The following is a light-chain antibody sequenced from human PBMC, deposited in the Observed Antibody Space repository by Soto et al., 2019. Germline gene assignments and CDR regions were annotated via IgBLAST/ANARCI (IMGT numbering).Light chain of an antibody. J-gene: IGKJ3*01. CDR3: QQYENRPYT. CDR1: QDISNF. V-gene: IGKV1-33*01. Sequence: DIHMTQSPSSLSASVGDRITVTCQASQDISNFLNWYQYKPGQAPSLLIYDASKSHFGVPSRFSGSGSGTDFTFTISSLQPEDNATYYCQQYENRPYTFGPGTKVDVK. CDR2: DAS.